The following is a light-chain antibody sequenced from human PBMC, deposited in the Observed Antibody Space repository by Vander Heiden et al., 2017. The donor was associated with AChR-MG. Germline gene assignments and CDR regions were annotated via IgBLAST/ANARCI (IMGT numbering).Light chain of an antibody. CDR3: QSYDVSLSAAV. CDR1: RYNIAAAYD. J-gene: IGLJ2*01. V-gene: IGLV1-40*01. CDR2: GNS. Sequence: QSVLTQPPPVSWAPGLRVTISCTGTRYNIAAAYDVHWYHHLPGTAPKLLIYGNSNRPSGVPDRFSAAKSDTSAALAVTGLRPDDEAVYYCQSYDVSLSAAVFGGGTKLTVL.